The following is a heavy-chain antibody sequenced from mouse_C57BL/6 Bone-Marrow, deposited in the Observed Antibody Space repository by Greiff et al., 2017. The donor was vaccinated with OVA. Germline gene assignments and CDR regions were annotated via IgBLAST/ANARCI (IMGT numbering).Heavy chain of an antibody. V-gene: IGHV1-26*01. CDR3: ATRRNDYDGAVAY. Sequence: VQLQQSGPELVKPGASVKISCKASGYTFTDYYMNWVKQSHGKSLEWIGDINPNNGGTSYNQKFKGKATLTVAKSSSTAYMELRSLTSEDSAVYYCATRRNDYDGAVAYWGQGTLVTVSA. D-gene: IGHD2-4*01. CDR1: GYTFTDYY. J-gene: IGHJ3*01. CDR2: INPNNGGT.